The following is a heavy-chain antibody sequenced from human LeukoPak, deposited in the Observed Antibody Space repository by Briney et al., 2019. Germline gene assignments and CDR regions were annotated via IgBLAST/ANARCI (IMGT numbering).Heavy chain of an antibody. D-gene: IGHD2-21*02. J-gene: IGHJ5*02. CDR1: GGSFSGYY. Sequence: TSETLSLTCAVYGGSFSGYYWSWIRQPPGKGLEWIGEINHSGSTNYNPSLKSRVTISVDTSKNQFSLKLSSVTAADTAVYYCARHIVVVTASVTYNWFDPWGQGTLVTVSS. CDR2: INHSGST. CDR3: ARHIVVVTASVTYNWFDP. V-gene: IGHV4-34*01.